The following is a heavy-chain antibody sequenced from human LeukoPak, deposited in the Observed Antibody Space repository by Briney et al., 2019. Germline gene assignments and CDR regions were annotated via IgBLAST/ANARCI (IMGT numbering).Heavy chain of an antibody. CDR3: ARDEVGATPIDY. D-gene: IGHD1-26*01. CDR1: GFIFSSHW. V-gene: IGHV3-74*01. CDR2: INGDGSSV. Sequence: GGSLRLSCEASGFIFSSHWMHWVRQVPGKGLVWVSNINGDGSSVGYADSVKGRFAVSRDNAKNTLYLHMSSLRAEDTAVYYCARDEVGATPIDYWGQGTLVTVSS. J-gene: IGHJ4*02.